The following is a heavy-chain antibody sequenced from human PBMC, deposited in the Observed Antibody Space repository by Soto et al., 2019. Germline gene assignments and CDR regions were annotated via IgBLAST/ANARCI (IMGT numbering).Heavy chain of an antibody. CDR2: ISSSSSYI. CDR1: GFTFSSYS. CDR3: ARDLQPIAVAGTTPFDY. J-gene: IGHJ4*02. V-gene: IGHV3-21*01. Sequence: GGSLRLSCAASGFTFSSYSMNWVRQAPGKGLEWVSSISSSSSYIYYADSVKGRFTISRDNAKNSLYLQMNSLRAEDTAVYYCARDLQPIAVAGTTPFDYWGQGTLVTVSS. D-gene: IGHD6-19*01.